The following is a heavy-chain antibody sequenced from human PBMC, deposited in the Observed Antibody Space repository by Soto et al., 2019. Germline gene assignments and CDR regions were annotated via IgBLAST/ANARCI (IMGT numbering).Heavy chain of an antibody. CDR2: ISYDGSNK. D-gene: IGHD2-15*01. V-gene: IGHV3-30*18. Sequence: GGSLRLSCAASGFTFSSYGMHWVRQAPGKGLEWVAVISYDGSNKYYADSVKGRFTISRDNSKNTLYLQMNSLRAEDKAVYYCAKDLGGNYYYYGMDVWGQGTTVTVSS. CDR3: AKDLGGNYYYYGMDV. CDR1: GFTFSSYG. J-gene: IGHJ6*02.